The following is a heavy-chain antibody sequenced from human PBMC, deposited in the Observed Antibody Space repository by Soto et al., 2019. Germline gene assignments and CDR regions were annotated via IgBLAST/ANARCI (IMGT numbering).Heavy chain of an antibody. Sequence: PSETLSLTCTVSGGSISSGGYYWSWIRQHPGKGLEWIGYIYYSGSTYYNPSLKSRVTISVDTSKNQFSLKLSSVTAADTAVYYCARMGYNGYSYDKEDYRGQGTLVTVSP. D-gene: IGHD5-18*01. CDR3: ARMGYNGYSYDKEDY. V-gene: IGHV4-31*03. CDR1: GGSISSGGYY. CDR2: IYYSGST. J-gene: IGHJ4*02.